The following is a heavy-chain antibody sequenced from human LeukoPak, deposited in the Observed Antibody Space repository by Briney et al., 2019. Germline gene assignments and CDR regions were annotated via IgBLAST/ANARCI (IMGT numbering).Heavy chain of an antibody. Sequence: GGSLRLSCEASGFIFSTYGMHWVRQAPGKGLEWVAVIWYDGSNKYCADSVKGRFTISRDNSKNTLYLQMSSLRAEDTAVYYCVREKSGYTNGWYLFDYWGQGTLVTVSS. CDR3: VREKSGYTNGWYLFDY. J-gene: IGHJ4*02. CDR2: IWYDGSNK. D-gene: IGHD6-19*01. V-gene: IGHV3-33*01. CDR1: GFIFSTYG.